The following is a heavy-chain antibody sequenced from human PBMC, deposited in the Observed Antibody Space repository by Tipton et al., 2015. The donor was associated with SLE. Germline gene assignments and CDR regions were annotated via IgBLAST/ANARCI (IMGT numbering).Heavy chain of an antibody. J-gene: IGHJ4*02. Sequence: TLSLTCAVYGGYFSGNYWMWIRQPPGKGLEWIGEINNSGIINYNPSLKSRVTISVDTSKNQFSLRLSSVTAADTAVYYCASRILRDGLVRWGQGTLVTVSS. V-gene: IGHV4-34*01. CDR2: INNSGII. CDR1: GGYFSGNY. D-gene: IGHD5-24*01. CDR3: ASRILRDGLVR.